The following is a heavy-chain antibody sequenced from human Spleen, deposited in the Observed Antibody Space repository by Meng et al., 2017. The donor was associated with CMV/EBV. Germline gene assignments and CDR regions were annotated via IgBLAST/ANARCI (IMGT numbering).Heavy chain of an antibody. Sequence: ASVKVSCKASGYTFTSYDINWVRQATGQGLEWMGWMNPNSGNTGYAQKFQGRVTMTRNTSISTAYMELSSLRSEDTAVYYCARWYGFWSGQGEQFDYWGQGTLVTVSS. CDR2: MNPNSGNT. J-gene: IGHJ4*02. CDR3: ARWYGFWSGQGEQFDY. V-gene: IGHV1-8*01. CDR1: GYTFTSYD. D-gene: IGHD3-3*01.